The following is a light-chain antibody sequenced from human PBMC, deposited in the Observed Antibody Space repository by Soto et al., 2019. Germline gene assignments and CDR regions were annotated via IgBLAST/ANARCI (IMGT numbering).Light chain of an antibody. CDR1: LSVSRN. CDR3: QQYNAWPRT. V-gene: IGKV3-15*01. CDR2: DAS. Sequence: EIVMTQSPATLSVSPGERATLSCRASLSVSRNLAWYQQTPGQAPRLLIFDASTRATGIPARFSGSGSGTEFTLTTTSLQSEHFALYYCQQYNAWPRTFDQATNVEIK. J-gene: IGKJ1*01.